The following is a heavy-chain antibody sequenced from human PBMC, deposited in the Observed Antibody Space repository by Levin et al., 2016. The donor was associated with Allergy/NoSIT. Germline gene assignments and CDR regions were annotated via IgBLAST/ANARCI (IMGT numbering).Heavy chain of an antibody. D-gene: IGHD3-9*01. J-gene: IGHJ4*02. CDR3: ARDRYDILTGYSHFDY. Sequence: ASVKVSCKASGYTFTGYYMHWVRQAPGQGLEWMGWINPNSGGTNYAQKFQGRVTMTRDTSISTAYMELSRLRSDDTAVYYCARDRYDILTGYSHFDYWGQGTLVTVSS. CDR2: INPNSGGT. V-gene: IGHV1-2*02. CDR1: GYTFTGYY.